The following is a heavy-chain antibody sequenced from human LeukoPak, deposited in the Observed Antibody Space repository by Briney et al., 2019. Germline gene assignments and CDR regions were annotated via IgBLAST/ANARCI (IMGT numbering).Heavy chain of an antibody. J-gene: IGHJ4*02. Sequence: SETLSLTCTVSGGSISSYYWSWIRQPAGKGLEWIGRICTSGSTNYNPSLKSRVTMSVDTSKNQFSLRLSSVTAADTAVYFCARYVVYGSGKYYFDYWGQGSLVTVSS. CDR3: ARYVVYGSGKYYFDY. CDR2: ICTSGST. CDR1: GGSISSYY. V-gene: IGHV4-4*07. D-gene: IGHD3-10*01.